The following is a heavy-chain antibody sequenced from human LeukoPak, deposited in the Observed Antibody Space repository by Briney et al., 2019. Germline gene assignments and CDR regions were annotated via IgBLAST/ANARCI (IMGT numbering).Heavy chain of an antibody. J-gene: IGHJ6*02. CDR1: GGSFSGYY. CDR3: ARGRDYYYGSGHYYYYGMDV. D-gene: IGHD3-10*01. CDR2: INHSGST. Sequence: SETLSLTCAVYGGSFSGYYWSWIRQPPGKGLEWIGEINHSGSTNYNPSLKSRVTISVDTSKNQFSLKLSSVTAADTAVYYCARGRDYYYGSGHYYYYGMDVWCQGTTVTVSS. V-gene: IGHV4-34*01.